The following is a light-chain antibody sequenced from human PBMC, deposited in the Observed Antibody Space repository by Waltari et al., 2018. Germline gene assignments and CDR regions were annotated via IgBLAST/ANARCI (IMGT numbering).Light chain of an antibody. J-gene: IGKJ4*01. V-gene: IGKV4-1*01. CDR3: QQYYSIPLT. CDR1: RSVLYSSNNKNY. CDR2: WAS. Sequence: DFLLTRPPAPLAWFLGEGAPFTGKSTRSVLYSSNNKNYLGGYQKKAGQPPKLLIHWASTRESGVPDRFSGSGSGTDFTLTISGLQAEDVAVYYCQQYYSIPLTFGGGTKVEIK.